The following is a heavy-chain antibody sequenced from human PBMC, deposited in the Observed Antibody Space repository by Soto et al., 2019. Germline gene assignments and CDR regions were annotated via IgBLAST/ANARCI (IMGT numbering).Heavy chain of an antibody. CDR1: GFTFSSYW. V-gene: IGHV3-74*01. J-gene: IGHJ4*02. CDR2: INSDGRST. CDR3: ASYYGSGIYHPKY. D-gene: IGHD3-10*01. Sequence: EVQLVESGGGLVQPGGSLRLSCAASGFTFSSYWMHWVRQAPGKGLVWVSRINSDGRSTSYADSVKGRFTISRDTAKNTPYLQMNSLRAEDTAVYYCASYYGSGIYHPKYWGQGTLVTVAS.